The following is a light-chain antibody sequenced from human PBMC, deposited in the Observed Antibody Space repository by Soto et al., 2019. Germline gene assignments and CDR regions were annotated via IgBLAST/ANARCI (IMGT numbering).Light chain of an antibody. CDR2: WAS. J-gene: IGKJ1*01. CDR3: QQYYNAPRR. CDR1: QTVFFSTSNKNY. V-gene: IGKV4-1*01. Sequence: DIVMTQSPDSLAVSLGERATIKCESSQTVFFSTSNKNYLAWYQQRPGQPPKLLIYWASIRESGVPDRFSGSGSGTHFTLAIDGLQAEDVAVYYCQQYYNAPRRFGQGTKVEIK.